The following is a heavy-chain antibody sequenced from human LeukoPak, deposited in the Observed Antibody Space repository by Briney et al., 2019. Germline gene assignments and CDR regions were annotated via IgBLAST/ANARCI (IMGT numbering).Heavy chain of an antibody. CDR3: ARDDSTGYLYLDY. CDR2: IYYSGST. V-gene: IGHV4-59*08. Sequence: SETLSLTCTVSGGSISSYYWSWIRQPPGKGLEWIGYIYYSGSTNYNPSLKSRVTISVDTSKNQFSLRLTSVTAADTAVYYCARDDSTGYLYLDYWGQGILVTVSS. J-gene: IGHJ4*02. D-gene: IGHD3-22*01. CDR1: GGSISSYY.